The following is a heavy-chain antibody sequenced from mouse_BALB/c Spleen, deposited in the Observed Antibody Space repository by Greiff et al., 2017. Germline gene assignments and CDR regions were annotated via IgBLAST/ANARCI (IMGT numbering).Heavy chain of an antibody. CDR2: ISYSGST. CDR3: AKDLGPSFAY. V-gene: IGHV3-2*02. J-gene: IGHJ3*01. Sequence: VQLQQSGPGLVKPSQSLSLTCTVTGYSITSDYAWNWIRQFPGNKLEWMGYISYSGSTSYNPSLKSRISITRDTSKNQFFLQLNSVTTEDTATYYCAKDLGPSFAYWGQGTLVTVSA. CDR1: GYSITSDYA. D-gene: IGHD4-1*01.